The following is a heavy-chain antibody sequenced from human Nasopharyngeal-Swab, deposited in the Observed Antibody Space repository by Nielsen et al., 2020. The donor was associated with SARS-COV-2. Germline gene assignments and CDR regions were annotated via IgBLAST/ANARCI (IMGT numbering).Heavy chain of an antibody. J-gene: IGHJ4*02. CDR3: ARVGRNGFYYFDY. D-gene: IGHD3-10*01. CDR1: GGSISSYY. CDR2: FYSSGSTTY. V-gene: IGHV4-4*07. Sequence: SETLSLTCTVSGGSISSYYWSWIRQPAGKGLEWIGRFYSSGSTTYSYNPSLKSRVTMSVDTSKNQFSLRLTSMSAADTAVYYCARVGRNGFYYFDYWGQGTLVTVSS.